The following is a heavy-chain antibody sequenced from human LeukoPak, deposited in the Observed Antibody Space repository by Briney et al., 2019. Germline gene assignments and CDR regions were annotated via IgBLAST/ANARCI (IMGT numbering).Heavy chain of an antibody. D-gene: IGHD3-22*01. CDR1: GGSFSGYY. Sequence: SETLSLTCAVYGGSFSGYYWSWIRQPPGKGLEWIGEINHSGSTNYNPSLKSRVTISVDTSKNQFSLKLSSVTAADTAVYYCARARYDSSGYYYVEDYHYYMDVWGKGTTVTISS. J-gene: IGHJ6*03. V-gene: IGHV4-34*01. CDR3: ARARYDSSGYYYVEDYHYYMDV. CDR2: INHSGST.